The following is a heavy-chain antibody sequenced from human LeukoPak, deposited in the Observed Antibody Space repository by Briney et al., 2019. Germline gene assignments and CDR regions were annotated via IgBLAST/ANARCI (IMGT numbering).Heavy chain of an antibody. Sequence: GGSLRLSCAASGFTFSSYGMHWVRQAPGKGLEWVAVISYDGSNKYYADSVKGRFTISRDNSKNTLYLQMNSLRAEDTAVYYCAKDELYSSSWGAFDIWGQGTMVTVSS. D-gene: IGHD6-13*01. J-gene: IGHJ3*02. V-gene: IGHV3-30*18. CDR2: ISYDGSNK. CDR1: GFTFSSYG. CDR3: AKDELYSSSWGAFDI.